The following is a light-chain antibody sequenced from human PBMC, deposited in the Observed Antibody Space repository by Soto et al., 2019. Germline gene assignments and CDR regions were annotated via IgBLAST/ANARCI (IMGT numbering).Light chain of an antibody. J-gene: IGKJ2*01. CDR1: QSVLYSSNDKNY. Sequence: DIVMTQSPDSLAVSLGERATINCKSSQSVLYSSNDKNYLAWYQQKAGQPPKLLIYWASTRESGVPDRFSGSGSGIDFTLTISSLQAEDVAVYYCQQYYSTPYTFGQGTKLEIK. CDR3: QQYYSTPYT. V-gene: IGKV4-1*01. CDR2: WAS.